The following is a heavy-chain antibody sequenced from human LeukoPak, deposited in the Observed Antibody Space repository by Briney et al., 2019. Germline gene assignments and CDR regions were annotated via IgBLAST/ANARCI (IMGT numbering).Heavy chain of an antibody. CDR1: GGSVSSGNYY. D-gene: IGHD1-1*01. J-gene: IGHJ5*02. CDR3: AREGTSGTHLNWFDP. Sequence: SETLSLTCTVSGGSVSSGNYYWSWIRQPPGKGLEWIGYIHYSGSTNYNPSLKSRVTISVDTSKNQFSLKLSSVTAADTAAYYCAREGTSGTHLNWFDPWGQGTLVTVSS. CDR2: IHYSGST. V-gene: IGHV4-61*01.